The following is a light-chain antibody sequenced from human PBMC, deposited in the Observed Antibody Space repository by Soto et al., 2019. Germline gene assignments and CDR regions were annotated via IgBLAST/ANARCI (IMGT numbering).Light chain of an antibody. CDR1: SSDVGGYNY. V-gene: IGLV2-11*01. CDR3: CSYAGSYTLV. CDR2: DVS. Sequence: QSALTQPRSVSGSPGQSVTISCTGTSSDVGGYNYVSWYQQHPGKAPKLMIYDVSKRPSGVPDRFSGSKFGNTASLTISGLQAEDEADYYCCSYAGSYTLVFGGGTQLTV. J-gene: IGLJ2*01.